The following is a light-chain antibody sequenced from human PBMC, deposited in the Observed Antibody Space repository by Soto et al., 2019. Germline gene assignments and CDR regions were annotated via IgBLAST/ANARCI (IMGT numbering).Light chain of an antibody. J-gene: IGLJ7*01. Sequence: QSVLTQPPSASATPGQRVTISCSGSSSNIGTNPVNWYRQLPGTAPKLLLYSDVQRPSGVPDRVSGSKSGTSASLAISGLQSEDEADYFCAAWDDSLNAVLFGGGTQLTVL. V-gene: IGLV1-44*01. CDR2: SDV. CDR3: AAWDDSLNAVL. CDR1: SSNIGTNP.